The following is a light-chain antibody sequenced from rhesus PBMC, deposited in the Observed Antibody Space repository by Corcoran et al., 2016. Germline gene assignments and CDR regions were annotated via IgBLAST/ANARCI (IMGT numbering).Light chain of an antibody. CDR3: QHYSTWPLT. J-gene: IGKJ4*01. V-gene: IGKV3-42*02. CDR2: GAS. Sequence: ASQPVGNNLAWYQQNPGRAPRLLIYGASTRATGIPDRFSGSGSGTDFTLTISGLAPEDFALYLCQHYSTWPLTFGGGTKVEIK. CDR1: QPVGNN.